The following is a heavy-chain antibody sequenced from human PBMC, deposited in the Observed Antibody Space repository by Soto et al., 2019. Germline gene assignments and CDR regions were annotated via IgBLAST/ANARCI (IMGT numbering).Heavy chain of an antibody. D-gene: IGHD2-15*01. CDR2: INHSGST. Sequence: PSETLSLTCAVYGGSFSSYYWSWIRQSPGKGLEWIGEINHSGSTNYNPSLKSRVTISVDTSKNQFSLKLSSVTAADTAVYYCARGPVVDQFVPDYYYYGMDVWGQGTTVTVSS. V-gene: IGHV4-34*01. CDR3: ARGPVVDQFVPDYYYYGMDV. CDR1: GGSFSSYY. J-gene: IGHJ6*02.